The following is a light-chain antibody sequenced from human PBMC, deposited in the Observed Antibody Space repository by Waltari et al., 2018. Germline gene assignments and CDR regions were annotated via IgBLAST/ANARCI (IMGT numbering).Light chain of an antibody. V-gene: IGLV2-23*02. Sequence: QSALPQPASVSGSPGQSITISCTAPPLHIGTYDVVSWFQQRPDKAPQLLIAEVSTRPSQIPQRFSGSKSGNTASLTISGLQAEDEADYYCCSFANDSRVFGGGTKVTVL. CDR1: PLHIGTYDV. CDR2: EVS. J-gene: IGLJ3*02. CDR3: CSFANDSRV.